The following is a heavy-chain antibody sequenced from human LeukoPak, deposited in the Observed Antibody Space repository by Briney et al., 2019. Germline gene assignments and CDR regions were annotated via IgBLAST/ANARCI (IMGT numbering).Heavy chain of an antibody. D-gene: IGHD3-9*01. CDR2: ISSSSSYI. V-gene: IGHV3-21*01. Sequence: GGSLRLSCAASGFTFSSYSMNWVRQAPGKGLEWVSSISSSSSYIYYADSVKGRFTISRDNAKNSLHLQMNSLRAEDTAVYYCARDWVAGGGYDILTGYYYFFDYWGQGTLVTVSS. CDR1: GFTFSSYS. CDR3: ARDWVAGGGYDILTGYYYFFDY. J-gene: IGHJ4*02.